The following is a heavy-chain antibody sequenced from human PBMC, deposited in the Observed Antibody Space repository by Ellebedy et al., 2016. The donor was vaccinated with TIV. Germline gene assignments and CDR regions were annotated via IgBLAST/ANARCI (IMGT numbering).Heavy chain of an antibody. V-gene: IGHV3-48*04. CDR1: GFTFSSYI. CDR3: VRDGAGFDY. J-gene: IGHJ4*02. Sequence: GESLKISXAASGFTFSSYIMEWVRQAPGKGLEWISYISSSSSAIYYADSVKGRFTISRDNAKNSLYLQMSSLRAEDTAVYYCVRDGAGFDYWGQGALVTVSS. CDR2: ISSSSSAI.